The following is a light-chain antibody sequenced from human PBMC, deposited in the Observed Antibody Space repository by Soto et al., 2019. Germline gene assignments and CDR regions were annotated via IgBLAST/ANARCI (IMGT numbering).Light chain of an antibody. J-gene: IGKJ4*01. Sequence: DIQLTQSPSFLSASVGDRVTITCRASLGISTYLAWYQQKPGKVPRLLIYSASTLQSGVPSRFSGSGSGTEFTLTISSLRLEDFASYYCQQLDRYPFTFGGGTKVDIK. CDR2: SAS. CDR3: QQLDRYPFT. V-gene: IGKV1-9*01. CDR1: LGISTY.